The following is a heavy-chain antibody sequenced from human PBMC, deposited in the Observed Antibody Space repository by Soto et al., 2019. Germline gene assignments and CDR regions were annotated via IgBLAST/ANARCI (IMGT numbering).Heavy chain of an antibody. CDR2: IYYSGST. CDR1: GGSISSGGYY. D-gene: IGHD4-17*01. J-gene: IGHJ5*02. Sequence: QVQLQESGPGLVKPSQTLSLPCTVSGGSISSGGYYWSWIRQHPGKGLEWIGYIYYSGSTYYNPSLKSRVTIPVDTSKNQFSLKLSSVTAAATAVYYCARDTFRGDYGWIWFAPWGQGTLVTVSS. CDR3: ARDTFRGDYGWIWFAP. V-gene: IGHV4-31*03.